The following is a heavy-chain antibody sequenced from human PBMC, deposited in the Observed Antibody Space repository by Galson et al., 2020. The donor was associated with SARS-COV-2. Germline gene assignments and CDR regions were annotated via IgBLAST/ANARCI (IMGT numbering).Heavy chain of an antibody. V-gene: IGHV1-69*06. Sequence: SVKVSCKASGGTFNRYAINWVRQAPGQGLEWMGGIIPILGAANYAQNFQDRVTISADKSTNTAYMELSSLRSDDTGVYYCARPPYEAVGPNYAFDIWGQGTMVTVSS. J-gene: IGHJ3*02. CDR3: ARPPYEAVGPNYAFDI. CDR1: GGTFNRYA. D-gene: IGHD6-19*01. CDR2: IIPILGAA.